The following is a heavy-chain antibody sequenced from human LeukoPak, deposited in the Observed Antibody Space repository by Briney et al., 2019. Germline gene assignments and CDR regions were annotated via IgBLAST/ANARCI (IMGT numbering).Heavy chain of an antibody. CDR3: VIWGDYDVLTGYYVPDS. J-gene: IGHJ5*01. Sequence: GASLRLSCVASGFAFSNYAMSWVRQAPGKGLEWVSAITGSGTNTYYADSVKGRFTISRDNSKNTVFLQMNSLRHEDTAIYYCVIWGDYDVLTGYYVPDSWGQRTLVTVSS. D-gene: IGHD3-9*01. V-gene: IGHV3-23*01. CDR1: GFAFSNYA. CDR2: ITGSGTNT.